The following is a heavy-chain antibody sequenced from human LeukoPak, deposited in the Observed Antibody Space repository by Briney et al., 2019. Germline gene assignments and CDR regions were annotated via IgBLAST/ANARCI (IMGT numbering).Heavy chain of an antibody. CDR3: ATSDSDTSDYYRHFDY. CDR2: IYPGDSDT. Sequence: GESLKISCKGSGYSFTSYWIGWVRQMPGKGLEWMGIIYPGDSDTKYSPSLQGQVTISADKSISTAYLQWRSLKASDTALYYCATSDSDTSDYYRHFDYWGQGTLVTVSS. V-gene: IGHV5-51*01. D-gene: IGHD3-22*01. CDR1: GYSFTSYW. J-gene: IGHJ4*02.